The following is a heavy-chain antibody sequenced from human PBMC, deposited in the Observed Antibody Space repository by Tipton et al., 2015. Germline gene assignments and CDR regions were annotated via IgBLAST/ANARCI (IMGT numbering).Heavy chain of an antibody. J-gene: IGHJ2*01. CDR3: ARDLVDGSPNWYFDL. CDR1: GGSISSYY. D-gene: IGHD3-10*01. Sequence: LRLSCTVSGGSISSYYWSWIRQPPGKGLEWIGYIYYSGSTTYNPSLKSRVAISIDTSKNRFSLKLSSVTAADTAVYYCARDLVDGSPNWYFDLWGRGTLVTVSS. CDR2: IYYSGST. V-gene: IGHV4-59*01.